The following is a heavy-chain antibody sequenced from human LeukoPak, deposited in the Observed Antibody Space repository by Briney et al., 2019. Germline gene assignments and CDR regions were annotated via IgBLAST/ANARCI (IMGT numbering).Heavy chain of an antibody. D-gene: IGHD1-1*01. V-gene: IGHV5-51*01. CDR3: ARLQGIQLPDGYFDY. J-gene: IGHJ4*02. Sequence: GESLQISCKGSGYSFTSHWIGWVRQMPGKGLEWMGIIYPGDSDTRYSPSFQGQVTISADKSISTAYLQWSSLKASDTAMYYCARLQGIQLPDGYFDYWGQGTLVTVSS. CDR1: GYSFTSHW. CDR2: IYPGDSDT.